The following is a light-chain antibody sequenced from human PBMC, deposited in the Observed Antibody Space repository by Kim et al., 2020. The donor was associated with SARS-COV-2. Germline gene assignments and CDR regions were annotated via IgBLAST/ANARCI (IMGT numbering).Light chain of an antibody. CDR3: ATWDDSLNGPV. CDR1: SSTMRSNT. J-gene: IGLJ1*01. V-gene: IGLV1-44*01. Sequence: GQRITISCSGGSSTMRSNTVSWYQQLPRAAPKLLISTNDERPSGVPDRFSGSKSGTSASLAISGLQSGDEGDYYCATWDDSLNGPVFGAGTKVTVL. CDR2: TND.